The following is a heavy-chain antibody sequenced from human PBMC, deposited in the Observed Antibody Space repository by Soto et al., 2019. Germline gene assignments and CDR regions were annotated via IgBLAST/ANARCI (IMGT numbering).Heavy chain of an antibody. D-gene: IGHD3-22*01. CDR1: GASISDFY. J-gene: IGHJ4*02. V-gene: IGHV4-59*01. CDR3: ARTLSSGCSDS. Sequence: NPSETLSLTCAVSGASISDFYWSWIRQPPGKGLEWIAYVHNSGTTTYHPSLKSRVTISLDTSKNQFSLGLRSVTAADTAVYYCARTLSSGCSDSWGQGTLVTVSS. CDR2: VHNSGTT.